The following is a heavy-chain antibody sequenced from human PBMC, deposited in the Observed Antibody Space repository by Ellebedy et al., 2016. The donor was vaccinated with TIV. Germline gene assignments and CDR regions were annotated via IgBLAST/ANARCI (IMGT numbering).Heavy chain of an antibody. Sequence: SETLSLTXAVSGGSISSSNWWSWVRQPPGKGLEWIGEIYHSGSTNYNPSLKSRVTISVDKSKNQFSLKLSSVTAADTAVYYCARVWGSRGVQYGMDVWGQGTTVTVSS. V-gene: IGHV4-4*02. CDR3: ARVWGSRGVQYGMDV. CDR1: GGSISSSNW. D-gene: IGHD3-10*01. CDR2: IYHSGST. J-gene: IGHJ6*02.